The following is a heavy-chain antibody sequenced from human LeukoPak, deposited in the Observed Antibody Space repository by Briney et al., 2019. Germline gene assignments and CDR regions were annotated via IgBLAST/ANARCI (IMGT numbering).Heavy chain of an antibody. CDR3: ARDRGYSYGQPRGDY. CDR2: INPNSGGT. J-gene: IGHJ4*02. CDR1: GYTFTGYY. Sequence: GASVKVSCKASGYTFTGYYMHWVRQAPGQGLEWMGWINPNSGGTNYAQKFQGRVTMTRDTSISTAYMELSRLRSDDTAVYYCARDRGYSYGQPRGDYWGQGTLVTVSS. D-gene: IGHD5-18*01. V-gene: IGHV1-2*02.